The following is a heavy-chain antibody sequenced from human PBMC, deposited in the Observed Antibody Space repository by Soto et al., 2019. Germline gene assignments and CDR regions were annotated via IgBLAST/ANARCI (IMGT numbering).Heavy chain of an antibody. V-gene: IGHV1-69*06. CDR3: ARDLTLGCRSGGGGFDV. CDR2: ITPLYGTA. J-gene: IGHJ3*01. CDR1: GSIFKTDA. Sequence: QVHLEQSGAEVKKPGSSVKVSCKASGSIFKTDAVAWVRQAPGQGLEWVGGITPLYGTANYAQKFQGRVTITADKSTGAAYMEVSSLRPECTAVYSCARDLTLGCRSGGGGFDVWGQGTMVTVSS. D-gene: IGHD5-12*01.